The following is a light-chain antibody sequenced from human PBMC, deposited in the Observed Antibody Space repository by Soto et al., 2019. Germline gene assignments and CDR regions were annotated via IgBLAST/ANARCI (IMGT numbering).Light chain of an antibody. CDR1: SSDVGGYNY. CDR3: SSYTSRSTIV. V-gene: IGLV2-14*01. CDR2: EVI. Sequence: QSALTQPSSESGSPGQSITISCTGTSSDVGGYNYVSWYQQHPSKAPKLIICEVINRPSGVSNRFSGSKSGNTASLTISGLQAEDEADYYCSSYTSRSTIVFGTGTKVTVL. J-gene: IGLJ1*01.